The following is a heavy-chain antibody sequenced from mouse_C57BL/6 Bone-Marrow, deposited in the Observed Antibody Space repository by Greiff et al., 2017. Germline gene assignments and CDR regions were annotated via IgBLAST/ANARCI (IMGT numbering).Heavy chain of an antibody. J-gene: IGHJ4*01. D-gene: IGHD1-1*01. V-gene: IGHV5-6*01. CDR3: ARHALRYYYAMAY. CDR1: GFTFSSYG. Sequence: EVKLMESGGDLVKPGGSLKLSCAASGFTFSSYGMSWVRQTPDKRLEWVATISSGGSYTYYPDSVKGRFTISRDNAKNTLYLQMSSLKSEDTAMYYCARHALRYYYAMAYWGQGTSVTVSS. CDR2: ISSGGSYT.